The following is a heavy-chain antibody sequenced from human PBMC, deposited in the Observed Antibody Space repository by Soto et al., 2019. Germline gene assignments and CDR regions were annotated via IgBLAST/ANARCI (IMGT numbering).Heavy chain of an antibody. J-gene: IGHJ4*02. Sequence: PSETLSLTCTVSDDSVSSGRYYWSWIRQPPGKGLQWIGYIYYSGSTSYNPSLKSRVTISVDTSKNQFSLKLNSATAADTALYWCGRGLWVGELNGVIDSWGQGTMVTVSS. CDR1: DDSVSSGRYY. D-gene: IGHD3-10*01. V-gene: IGHV4-61*01. CDR3: GRGLWVGELNGVIDS. CDR2: IYYSGST.